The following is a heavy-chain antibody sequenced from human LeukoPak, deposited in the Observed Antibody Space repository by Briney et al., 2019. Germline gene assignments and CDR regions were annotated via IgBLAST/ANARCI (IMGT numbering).Heavy chain of an antibody. CDR1: GFTFSTYW. D-gene: IGHD3-16*01. CDR2: INQDGSEN. V-gene: IGHV3-7*01. Sequence: GGSLRLSCAASGFTFSTYWMNWVRQVPGKGLEWVATINQDGSENYYVDSVKGRFTISRDNANNSLHLQMSSLRDEDTAVYYCARDQNDYHYVFDYWGQGTLVTVSS. J-gene: IGHJ4*02. CDR3: ARDQNDYHYVFDY.